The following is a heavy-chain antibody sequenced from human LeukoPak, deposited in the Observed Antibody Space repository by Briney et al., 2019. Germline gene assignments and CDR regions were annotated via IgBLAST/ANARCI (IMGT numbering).Heavy chain of an antibody. Sequence: SETLSLTCTVSGGSISSYFWSWIRQPPGKGLEWIGYIFYSGSTNYNPSLKSRVTISVDTSKNQFSLKLSSVTAADTAVYYCARVMYHDSSGYYPDYWGQGTLVTVSS. CDR2: IFYSGST. CDR3: ARVMYHDSSGYYPDY. CDR1: GGSISSYF. V-gene: IGHV4-59*01. D-gene: IGHD3-22*01. J-gene: IGHJ4*02.